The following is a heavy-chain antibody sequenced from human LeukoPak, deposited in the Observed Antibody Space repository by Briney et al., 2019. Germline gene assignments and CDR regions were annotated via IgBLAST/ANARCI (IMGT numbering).Heavy chain of an antibody. CDR2: MNQDGSAK. CDR1: GFTFSDSW. J-gene: IGHJ6*02. D-gene: IGHD3-16*01. CDR3: ATYTHWVAGDV. Sequence: GGSLRLSCAASGFTFSDSWMSWVRQAPGKGLEWVAHMNQDGSAKGYVDSVKGRFTISRDNARNSLYLQMSSLRPEDTAVYYCATYTHWVAGDVWGQGTTVTVSS. V-gene: IGHV3-7*01.